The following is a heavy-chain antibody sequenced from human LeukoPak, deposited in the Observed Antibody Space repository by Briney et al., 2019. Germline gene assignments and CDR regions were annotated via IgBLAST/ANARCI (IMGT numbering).Heavy chain of an antibody. V-gene: IGHV1-69*04. CDR2: IIPILGIA. CDR3: AITPVAVAGQPYYNNGMDV. D-gene: IGHD6-13*01. J-gene: IGHJ6*02. Sequence: SVKVSCKASGGTFSSYAISWVRQAPGQGLEWMGRIIPILGIANYAQKFQGRVTITADKPTSTAYMELSSLRSEDTAVYYCAITPVAVAGQPYYNNGMDVWSQGTTVTVSS. CDR1: GGTFSSYA.